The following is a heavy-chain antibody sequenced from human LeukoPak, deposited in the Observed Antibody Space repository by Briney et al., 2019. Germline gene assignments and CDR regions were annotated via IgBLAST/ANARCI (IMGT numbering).Heavy chain of an antibody. Sequence: GGSLRLSCEASGFTFSDYYMSWIRLAPGKGLEWISYISSSGNTIYSADSLKDRFTISRDNAKNSVYLQMNSLRVDDTGVYYCAREGWPLNGDFEYWGQGALVTVSA. V-gene: IGHV3-11*04. CDR2: ISSSGNTI. CDR3: AREGWPLNGDFEY. CDR1: GFTFSDYY. D-gene: IGHD7-27*01. J-gene: IGHJ4*02.